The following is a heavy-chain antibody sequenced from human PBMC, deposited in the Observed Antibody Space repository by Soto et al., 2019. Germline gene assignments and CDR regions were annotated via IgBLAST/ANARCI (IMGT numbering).Heavy chain of an antibody. D-gene: IGHD6-13*01. J-gene: IGHJ4*02. CDR3: ARNISSRYPYYFDY. Sequence: GGSLRLSCAASGFTVSSNYMSWVRQAPGKGLEWVSVIYSGGSTYYADSVKGRFTISRDNSKNTLYLQMNSLRAEDTAVYYCARNISSRYPYYFDYWGQGTLVTVSS. CDR1: GFTVSSNY. V-gene: IGHV3-66*01. CDR2: IYSGGST.